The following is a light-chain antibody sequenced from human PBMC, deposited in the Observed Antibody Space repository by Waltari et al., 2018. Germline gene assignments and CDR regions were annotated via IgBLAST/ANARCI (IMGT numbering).Light chain of an antibody. CDR2: GVS. CDR3: SSYTNIITYV. CDR1: SSDVDNYNF. V-gene: IGLV2-14*01. Sequence: QSALTQPASVSGSPGQSITIPCTGTSSDVDNYNFVSWYQQHPGKAPKLMIYGVSKRPSGVAGRFSGSKSGNAASLTISGLQAEDEADYYCSSYTNIITYVFGTGTKVTVL. J-gene: IGLJ1*01.